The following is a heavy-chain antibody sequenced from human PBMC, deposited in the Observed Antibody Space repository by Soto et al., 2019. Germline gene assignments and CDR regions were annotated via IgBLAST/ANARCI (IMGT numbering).Heavy chain of an antibody. CDR3: VSGQYNYNSRYFDY. V-gene: IGHV4-34*01. CDR2: INHSGIT. CDR1: GGSFSGYF. Sequence: SETLSLTCTVSGGSFSGYFWTWIRQPPGKGLEWLAEINHSGITNYNPSVESRVSMSVDTSKNQFSLRLYSVTAAATPVYYCVSGQYNYNSRYFDYCGQGTMVTVSS. D-gene: IGHD1-1*01. J-gene: IGHJ4*03.